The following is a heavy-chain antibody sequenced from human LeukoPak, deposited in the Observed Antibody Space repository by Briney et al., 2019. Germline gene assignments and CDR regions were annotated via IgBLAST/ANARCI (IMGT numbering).Heavy chain of an antibody. Sequence: GGSLRLSCAASGFTFSSYEMNWVRQAPGKGLERVSYISSSGSTIYYADSVKGRFTISRDNAKNSLYLQMNSLRAEDTAVYYCARDTKGGSYLVRAFDYWGQGTLVTVSS. CDR1: GFTFSSYE. CDR3: ARDTKGGSYLVRAFDY. J-gene: IGHJ4*02. D-gene: IGHD1-26*01. CDR2: ISSSGSTI. V-gene: IGHV3-48*03.